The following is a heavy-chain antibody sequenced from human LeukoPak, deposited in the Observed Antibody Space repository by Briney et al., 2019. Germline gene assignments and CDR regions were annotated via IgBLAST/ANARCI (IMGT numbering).Heavy chain of an antibody. CDR3: ARAPPLYSSSWNWFDP. Sequence: GASVTVSCKASGYTFTTCAMHWVRQAPGQRLEWMGWINAGNGNTKYSQKFQGRVTITRDTPASTAYMELSSLRSEDTAVYYCARAPPLYSSSWNWFDPWGQGTLVTVSS. CDR1: GYTFTTCA. J-gene: IGHJ5*02. CDR2: INAGNGNT. D-gene: IGHD6-13*01. V-gene: IGHV1-3*01.